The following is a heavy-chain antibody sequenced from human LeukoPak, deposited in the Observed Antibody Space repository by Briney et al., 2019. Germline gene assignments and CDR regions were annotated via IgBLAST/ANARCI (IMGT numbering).Heavy chain of an antibody. Sequence: GGSLRLSCAASGFTFSSYSMNWVRQAPGKGLEWVAVISYDGSNKYYADSVKGRFTISRDNSKNTLYLQMNSLRAEDTAVYYCAREGGSYYDSSGLDFDYWGQGTLVTVSS. V-gene: IGHV3-30*03. CDR2: ISYDGSNK. CDR3: AREGGSYYDSSGLDFDY. J-gene: IGHJ4*02. CDR1: GFTFSSYS. D-gene: IGHD3-22*01.